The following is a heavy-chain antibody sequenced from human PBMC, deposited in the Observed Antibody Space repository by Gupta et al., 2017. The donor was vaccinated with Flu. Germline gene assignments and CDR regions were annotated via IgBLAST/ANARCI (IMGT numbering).Heavy chain of an antibody. CDR3: AKDGPWTASCPYYCYYMDV. CDR2: IAREGSQK. V-gene: IGHV3-30*18. J-gene: IGHJ6*03. D-gene: IGHD2-2*01. CDR1: GFPFSSYG. Sequence: QMQLVESGGGVVQFGTSLRLSCAASGFPFSSYGMHWVRQAPGKGLGWVADIAREGSQKDYADSVRGRFTISRDKSKNTLSLEMDSLRVEDTDVYYCAKDGPWTASCPYYCYYMDVWGKGTTVTVSS.